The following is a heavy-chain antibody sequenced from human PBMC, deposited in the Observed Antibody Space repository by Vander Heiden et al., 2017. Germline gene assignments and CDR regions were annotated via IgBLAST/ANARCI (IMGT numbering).Heavy chain of an antibody. CDR1: GGSLSSYY. J-gene: IGHJ4*02. Sequence: QVQLQESGPGLVQPSETLSLTCTVSGGSLSSYYWSWIRQPAGKGLEWIGRVYVSGSADYNPSVRSRATMSVDASKTQFSLKLTSVTAADTAVYYCARDRSSRWDKDYFDYWGQGTLVTVSS. V-gene: IGHV4-4*07. CDR3: ARDRSSRWDKDYFDY. CDR2: VYVSGSA. D-gene: IGHD6-13*01.